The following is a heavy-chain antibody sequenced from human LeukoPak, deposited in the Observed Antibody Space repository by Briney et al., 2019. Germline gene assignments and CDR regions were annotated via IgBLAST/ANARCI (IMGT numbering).Heavy chain of an antibody. CDR3: ARDGQDYYYYGMDV. Sequence: GGSLRLSCAASGFTVSSNYMSWVRQAPGKGLEWVSVIYSGGSTYYADSVKGRFTISRDNSKNTLYLQMNSLRAEDTAVYYCARDGQDYYYYGMDVWGQGTTVTVSS. CDR2: IYSGGST. CDR1: GFTVSSNY. J-gene: IGHJ6*02. V-gene: IGHV3-53*01.